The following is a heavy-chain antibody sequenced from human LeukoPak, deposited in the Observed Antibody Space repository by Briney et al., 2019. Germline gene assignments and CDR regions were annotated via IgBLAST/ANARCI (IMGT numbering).Heavy chain of an antibody. CDR1: GGYISSSSYY. CDR2: IYYSGST. Sequence: SETLSLNCTVSGGYISSSSYYWGWIRQPPGKGLEWIGSIYYSGSTYYNPSLKSRVTISVDTSKNQFSLKLSSVTAADTAVYYCARSNGSGAWGQGTLVTVSS. CDR3: ARSNGSGA. V-gene: IGHV4-39*01. J-gene: IGHJ5*02. D-gene: IGHD3-10*01.